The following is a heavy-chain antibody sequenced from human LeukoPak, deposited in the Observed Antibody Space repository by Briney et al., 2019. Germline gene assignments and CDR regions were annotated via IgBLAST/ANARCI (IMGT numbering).Heavy chain of an antibody. CDR2: ISYDGSNK. CDR1: GFTFSSYG. V-gene: IGHV3-30*18. D-gene: IGHD4-17*01. J-gene: IGHJ4*02. Sequence: GGSLRLSCAASGFTFSSYGMHWVRQAPGKGLEWVAVISYDGSNKYYADSVKGRFTISRDNSKNTLYLQMNSLRAEDTAVYYCAKDLADHYGDYHPPAGYWGQGTLVTVSS. CDR3: AKDLADHYGDYHPPAGY.